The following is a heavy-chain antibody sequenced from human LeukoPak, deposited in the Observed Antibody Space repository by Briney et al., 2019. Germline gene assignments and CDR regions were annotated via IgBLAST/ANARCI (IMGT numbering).Heavy chain of an antibody. Sequence: ASVKVSCKASGYTFTSYGISWVRQAPGQGLEWMGWINPNSGGTNYAQKFQGRVTMTRDTSISTAYMELSRLRSDDTAVYYCAIFGGYDAFDIWGQGTMVTVSS. D-gene: IGHD5-12*01. CDR3: AIFGGYDAFDI. CDR1: GYTFTSYG. J-gene: IGHJ3*02. CDR2: INPNSGGT. V-gene: IGHV1-2*02.